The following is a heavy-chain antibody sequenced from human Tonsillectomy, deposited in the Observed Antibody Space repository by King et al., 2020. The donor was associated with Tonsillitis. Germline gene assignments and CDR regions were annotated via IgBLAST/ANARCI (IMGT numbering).Heavy chain of an antibody. D-gene: IGHD6-19*01. CDR2: ISGSGGNT. J-gene: IGHJ4*02. CDR3: AKGAPGIAVAGSGAFDY. Sequence: VQLVESGGGLVQPGGSLRLSCAASVFTFSIYAINWVRQAPGKGLEWVSGISGSGGNTYYADSVKNRFTISRDNSKNTLYLQMNSLRAEDTAVYYCAKGAPGIAVAGSGAFDYWGQGTLVTVSS. CDR1: VFTFSIYA. V-gene: IGHV3-23*04.